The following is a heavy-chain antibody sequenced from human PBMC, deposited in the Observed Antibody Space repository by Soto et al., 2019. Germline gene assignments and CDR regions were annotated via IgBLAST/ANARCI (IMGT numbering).Heavy chain of an antibody. J-gene: IGHJ4*02. Sequence: ASETLSLTCAVYGGSFSGYYWSWIRQPPGKGLEWIGEINHSGSTNYNPSLKSRVTISVDTSISTAYMELSSLRSEDTAAYYCGRADYYGSGSYYYYFDYWGQGTLVTVSS. CDR2: INHSGST. CDR1: GGSFSGYY. V-gene: IGHV4-34*01. CDR3: GRADYYGSGSYYYYFDY. D-gene: IGHD3-10*01.